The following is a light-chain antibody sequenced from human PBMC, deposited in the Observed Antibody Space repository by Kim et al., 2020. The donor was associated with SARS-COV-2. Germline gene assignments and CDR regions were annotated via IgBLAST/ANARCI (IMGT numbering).Light chain of an antibody. CDR2: KAS. CDR1: QSISFW. Sequence: DIQMTQSPSTLSAFVGDRVTISCRASQSISFWLAWYQQKPGKAPKLLIYKASTLESGVPSRFSGSGSGTEFTLTISSLQPDDFATYYCQQYNSYSYTFGQGTKLEI. V-gene: IGKV1-5*03. J-gene: IGKJ2*01. CDR3: QQYNSYSYT.